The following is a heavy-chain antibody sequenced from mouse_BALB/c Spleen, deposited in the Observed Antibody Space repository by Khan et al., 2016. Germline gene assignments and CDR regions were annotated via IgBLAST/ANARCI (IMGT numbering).Heavy chain of an antibody. CDR2: INTNTGEP. J-gene: IGHJ3*01. Sequence: QIQLVQPGPELKKPGETVKISCKASGYTFTNYGMNWVKQAPGKGLKWMGWINTNTGEPTYAEEFKGRFAFSLETSARTAYLQINNLKNEDTATXFCAEDYYGGNWCAYWGEGTLVTVSA. D-gene: IGHD1-1*01. CDR1: GYTFTNYG. CDR3: AEDYYGGNWCAY. V-gene: IGHV9-3*02.